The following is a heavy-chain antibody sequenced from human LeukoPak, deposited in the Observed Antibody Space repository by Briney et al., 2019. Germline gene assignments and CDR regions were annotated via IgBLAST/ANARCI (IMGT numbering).Heavy chain of an antibody. CDR1: GGTFSSYA. V-gene: IGHV1-69*13. D-gene: IGHD3-10*01. Sequence: SVKVSCKASGGTFSSYAISWVRQAPGQGLEWMGGIIPIFGTANYAQKFQGRVTVTADESTSTAYMELSSLRSEDTAVYYCARGSYFYGSGSFMGSDYWGQGTLVTVSS. CDR3: ARGSYFYGSGSFMGSDY. J-gene: IGHJ4*02. CDR2: IIPIFGTA.